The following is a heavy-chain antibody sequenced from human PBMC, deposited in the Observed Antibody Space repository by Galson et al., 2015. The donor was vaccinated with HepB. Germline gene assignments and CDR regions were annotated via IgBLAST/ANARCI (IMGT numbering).Heavy chain of an antibody. CDR2: IIPIFGTA. J-gene: IGHJ5*02. V-gene: IGHV1-69*13. CDR3: ARDRPVVVAARYRGGWFDP. D-gene: IGHD2-15*01. Sequence: SVKVSCKAAGGTFGSYAISWVRQAPGQGLEWMGGIIPIFGTANSAQNFQGRVTITAVESTSTAYMELSSLRSEDTAVYYCARDRPVVVAARYRGGWFDPWGQGTLVTVSS. CDR1: GGTFGSYA.